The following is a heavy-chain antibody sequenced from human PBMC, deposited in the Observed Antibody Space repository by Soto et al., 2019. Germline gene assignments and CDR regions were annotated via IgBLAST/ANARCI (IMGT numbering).Heavy chain of an antibody. CDR2: INAGNGNT. D-gene: IGHD4-17*01. CDR3: ARDKVYKGPHDYDYHYYYMDV. Sequence: GASGKVSCRAAGYTVTSYAMRWVRQAPGQRLEWMGWINAGNGNTKYSQKFQGRVTITRDTSASTAYMELSSLRSEDTAVYYCARDKVYKGPHDYDYHYYYMDVWGKGTTVTVSS. CDR1: GYTVTSYA. J-gene: IGHJ6*03. V-gene: IGHV1-3*01.